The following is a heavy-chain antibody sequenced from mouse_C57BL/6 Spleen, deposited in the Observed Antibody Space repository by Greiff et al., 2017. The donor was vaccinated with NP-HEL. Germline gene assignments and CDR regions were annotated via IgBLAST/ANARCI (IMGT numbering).Heavy chain of an antibody. D-gene: IGHD3-2*02. Sequence: QVQLQQPGAELVRPGTSVKLSCKASGYTFTSYWMHWVKQRPGQGLEWIGVIDPSDSYTNYNQKFKGKATLTVDTSSSTAYMQLSSLTSEDAAVYYCARQLRLQAMDYWGQGTSVTVSS. CDR3: ARQLRLQAMDY. CDR1: GYTFTSYW. J-gene: IGHJ4*01. V-gene: IGHV1-59*01. CDR2: IDPSDSYT.